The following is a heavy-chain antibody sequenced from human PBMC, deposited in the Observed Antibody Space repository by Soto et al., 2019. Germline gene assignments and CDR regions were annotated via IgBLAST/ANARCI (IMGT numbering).Heavy chain of an antibody. D-gene: IGHD2-15*01. J-gene: IGHJ6*02. CDR2: ISWDGGST. CDR1: GFTFDDYT. CDR3: AKGGGSRYYYGMDV. Sequence: GGSLRLSCAASGFTFDDYTMHWVRQAPGKGLEWVSLISWDGGSTYYADSVKGRFTISRDNSKNSLYLQMNSLRTEDTALYYCAKGGGSRYYYGMDVWGQGTTVTVSS. V-gene: IGHV3-43*01.